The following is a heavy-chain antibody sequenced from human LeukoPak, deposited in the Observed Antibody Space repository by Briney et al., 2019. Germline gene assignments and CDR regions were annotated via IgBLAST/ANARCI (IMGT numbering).Heavy chain of an antibody. Sequence: GASVKVSCKVSGYTLAELSMHWVRQAPGKGLEWMGGFDPEDGETIYAQKFQGRVTMTEDTSTDTAYMELSSLRSEDTAVYYCATAPDMVRGVITNINTNWFDPWGQGTLVTVSS. CDR1: GYTLAELS. CDR2: FDPEDGET. V-gene: IGHV1-24*01. J-gene: IGHJ5*02. D-gene: IGHD3-10*01. CDR3: ATAPDMVRGVITNINTNWFDP.